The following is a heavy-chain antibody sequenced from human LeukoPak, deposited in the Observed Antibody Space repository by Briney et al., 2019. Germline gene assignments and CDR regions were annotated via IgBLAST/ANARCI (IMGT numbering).Heavy chain of an antibody. J-gene: IGHJ4*02. V-gene: IGHV3-15*01. D-gene: IGHD2-8*02. CDR2: TKIKSDDEKP. CDR3: VSGGCTGYY. Sequence: GRSLRLSCAASGFTFTNAWMNWMGWARQAPEKGLEWVGRTKIKSDDEKPAYANPGKGRFSISSDDFNNTVYYEMKSMETDDTAVYYCVSGGCTGYYWAKETLDSV. CDR1: GFTFTNAW.